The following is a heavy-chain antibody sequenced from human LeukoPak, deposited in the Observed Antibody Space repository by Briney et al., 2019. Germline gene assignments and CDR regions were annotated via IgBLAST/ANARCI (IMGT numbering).Heavy chain of an antibody. CDR1: GGSISSYY. D-gene: IGHD3-22*01. V-gene: IGHV4-59*01. CDR3: ARAHSSGYYSDFDY. CDR2: IYHSGST. Sequence: PSETLSLTCTVSGGSISSYYWNWIRQPPGKGLEWIGYIYHSGSTTYNPSLKSRVTISADTSKNQFSLKLSSVTAADTAVYYCARAHSSGYYSDFDYWGQGTLVTVSS. J-gene: IGHJ4*02.